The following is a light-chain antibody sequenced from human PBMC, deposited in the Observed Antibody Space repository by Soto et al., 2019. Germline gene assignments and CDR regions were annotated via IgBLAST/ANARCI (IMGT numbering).Light chain of an antibody. Sequence: QSVLTQPPSVSETPGQRVVLSCSGSTSNIGSNTVNWYQQLPGAAPKAVIYSNSLRPSGVPDRFSGSKSGTSASLAISGLQSEDEADYYCAAWDDSREGVLFGGGTKLTVL. CDR1: TSNIGSNT. J-gene: IGLJ2*01. CDR3: AAWDDSREGVL. V-gene: IGLV1-44*01. CDR2: SNS.